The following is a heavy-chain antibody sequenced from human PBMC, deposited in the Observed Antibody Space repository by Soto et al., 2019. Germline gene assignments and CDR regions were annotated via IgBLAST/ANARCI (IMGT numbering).Heavy chain of an antibody. Sequence: HLQESGPGLVKPSETLSLTCTVSGGSISSSSYYWGWIRQPPGKGLEWIGSIYYSGSTYYNPSLKSRVTISVDTSNNQFSLKLSTVTAADTAVYYCASDLDTCFDYWGQGTLVTVSS. J-gene: IGHJ4*02. V-gene: IGHV4-39*01. D-gene: IGHD5-18*01. CDR1: GGSISSSSYY. CDR2: IYYSGST. CDR3: ASDLDTCFDY.